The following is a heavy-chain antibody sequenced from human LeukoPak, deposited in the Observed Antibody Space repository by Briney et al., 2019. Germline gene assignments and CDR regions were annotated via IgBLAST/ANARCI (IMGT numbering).Heavy chain of an antibody. V-gene: IGHV6-1*01. D-gene: IGHD1-26*01. CDR2: TYYRSKWYS. J-gene: IGHJ4*02. CDR1: GDSVSSNSAA. Sequence: SQTLSLTCAISGDSVSSNSAAWNWIRQSLSRGLEWLGRTYYRSKWYSRYALSVKSRITINPDTSKNQFSLQLDSVTPDDTAVYYCARGGSYPLDYWGQGTLVTVSS. CDR3: ARGGSYPLDY.